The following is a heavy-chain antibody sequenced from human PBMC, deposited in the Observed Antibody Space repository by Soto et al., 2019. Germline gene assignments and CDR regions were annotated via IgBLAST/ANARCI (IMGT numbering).Heavy chain of an antibody. J-gene: IGHJ4*02. CDR1: GFTFSSYG. D-gene: IGHD1-1*01. Sequence: GGSLRLSCAASGFTFSSYGMHWVRQAPGKGLEWVAVIWYDGSNKNYADSVKGRFTISRDNAKNTVYLHMNSLRAEDTAVYYCTRDTTGPDDHWGQGTLVTVSS. CDR3: TRDTTGPDDH. V-gene: IGHV3-33*01. CDR2: IWYDGSNK.